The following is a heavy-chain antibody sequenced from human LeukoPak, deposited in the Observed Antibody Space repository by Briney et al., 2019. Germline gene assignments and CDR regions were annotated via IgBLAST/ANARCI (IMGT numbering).Heavy chain of an antibody. Sequence: SQTLSLTCTLSAGSPSSFYRRWIRQPPGEGLEWNGSMYYSGGTTYKPSLKRGVTISVSTPTKQFSLNRTALTAAATPVYYSGGTNYKPSIKSRVTMSVDTSKSQFSMKLSSVTAADTAVYYCARHAYYYGRSGSYEAFDIWGQGTMVTVSS. CDR2: MYYSGGT. CDR1: AGSPSSFY. D-gene: IGHD3-10*01. V-gene: IGHV4-59*08. J-gene: IGHJ3*02. CDR3: GGTNYKPSIKSRVTMSVDTSKSQFSMKLSSVTAADTAVYYCARHAYYYGRSGSYEAFDI.